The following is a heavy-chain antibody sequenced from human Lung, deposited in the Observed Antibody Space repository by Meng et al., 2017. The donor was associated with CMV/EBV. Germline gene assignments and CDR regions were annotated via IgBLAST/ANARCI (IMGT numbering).Heavy chain of an antibody. CDR2: ISGSGGST. CDR1: GFSFNSYA. CDR3: ARFGGTGSSGWLGYGMDV. D-gene: IGHD6-19*01. J-gene: IGHJ6*02. Sequence: GGSXRLXRAASGFSFNSYAMTWVRQAPGKGLEWVSGISGSGGSTYYADSVKGRFAISRDNSKNTLFVQMKSLRAEDTAVYYCARFGGTGSSGWLGYGMDVWXQGNXVTVSS. V-gene: IGHV3-23*01.